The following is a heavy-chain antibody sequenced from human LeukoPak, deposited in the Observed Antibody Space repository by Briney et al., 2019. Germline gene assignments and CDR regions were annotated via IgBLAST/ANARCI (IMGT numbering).Heavy chain of an antibody. CDR3: AKDSDYDTHFDY. CDR2: ISPTSSNI. V-gene: IGHV3-48*04. D-gene: IGHD3-16*01. CDR1: GFTFRDYS. J-gene: IGHJ4*02. Sequence: GSLRLSCAASGFTFRDYSMNWVRQAPGKGPECVSYISPTSSNIFYVDSVKGRFTTSRDNAKNSLYLQMNSLRAEDTAVYYCAKDSDYDTHFDYWGQGTLVTVSS.